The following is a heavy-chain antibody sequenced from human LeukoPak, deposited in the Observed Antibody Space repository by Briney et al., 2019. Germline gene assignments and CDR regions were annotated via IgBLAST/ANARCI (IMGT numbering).Heavy chain of an antibody. D-gene: IGHD3-22*01. CDR3: AKAVVKYYYYYIDV. Sequence: GRSLRLSCAASGFTFSSYGMHWVRQAPGKGLEWVAVIWYDGSNKYYADSVKGRFTISRDNSKNTLYLQMNSLRAEDTAVYYCAKAVVKYYYYYIDVWGKGTTVTVSS. V-gene: IGHV3-33*06. CDR2: IWYDGSNK. CDR1: GFTFSSYG. J-gene: IGHJ6*03.